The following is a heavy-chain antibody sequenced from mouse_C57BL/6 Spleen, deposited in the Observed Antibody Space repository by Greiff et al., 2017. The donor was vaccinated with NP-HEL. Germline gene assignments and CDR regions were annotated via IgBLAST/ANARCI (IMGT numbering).Heavy chain of an antibody. CDR3: ANNYGAWFAY. CDR2: ISSGSSTI. V-gene: IGHV5-17*01. CDR1: GFTFSDYG. Sequence: EVKLVESGGGLVKPGGSLKLSCAASGFTFSDYGMHWVRQAPEKGLEWVAYISSGSSTIYYADTVKGRFTISRDNAKNTLFLQMTSLRSEDTAMYYCANNYGAWFAYWGQGTLVTVSA. D-gene: IGHD1-1*02. J-gene: IGHJ3*01.